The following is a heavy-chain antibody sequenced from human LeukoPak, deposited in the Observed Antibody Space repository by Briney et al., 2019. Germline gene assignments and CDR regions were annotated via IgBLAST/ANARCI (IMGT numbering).Heavy chain of an antibody. CDR2: IHWNDDK. CDR1: GFSLSTSGVG. CDR3: AHEGGYYGSGSYYKRKNRYYFDY. D-gene: IGHD3-10*01. Sequence: SGPTLVNPTQTLTLTCTFSGFSLSTSGVGVGWIRQPPGKALEWLALIHWNDDKRYSPSLKSRLTITKDTSKNQVVLTMPNMDPVDTATYYCAHEGGYYGSGSYYKRKNRYYFDYWGQGTLVTVSS. J-gene: IGHJ4*02. V-gene: IGHV2-5*01.